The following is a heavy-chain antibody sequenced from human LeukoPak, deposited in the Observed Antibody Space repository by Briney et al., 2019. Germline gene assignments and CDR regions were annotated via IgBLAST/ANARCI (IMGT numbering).Heavy chain of an antibody. J-gene: IGHJ5*02. CDR1: GYTFTSYG. D-gene: IGHD6-13*01. CDR3: ARTLGGEDRSSWYLSTWFDP. V-gene: IGHV1-18*01. CDR2: ISAYNGNT. Sequence: ASVKVSCKASGYTFTSYGISWVRQAPGQGLEWMGWISAYNGNTNYAQKLQGRVTMTTDTSTSTAYMELRSLRSDDTAVYYCARTLGGEDRSSWYLSTWFDPWGQGTLVTVSS.